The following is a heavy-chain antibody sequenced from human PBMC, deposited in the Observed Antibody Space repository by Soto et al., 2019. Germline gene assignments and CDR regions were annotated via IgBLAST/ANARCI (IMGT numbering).Heavy chain of an antibody. D-gene: IGHD2-2*02. CDR2: VNPKSGNT. Sequence: HVQLVQSGAEVKKPGASVKVSCKASGYSFSTYDINWVRQAAGQGLEWMGWVNPKSGNTDYAQRFRGRVTMTSNTSISTAYMELSALTPEYTAVYYCARPYCDSTSCYTDWFDPWGQGTLVTVSS. CDR1: GYSFSTYD. J-gene: IGHJ5*02. V-gene: IGHV1-8*01. CDR3: ARPYCDSTSCYTDWFDP.